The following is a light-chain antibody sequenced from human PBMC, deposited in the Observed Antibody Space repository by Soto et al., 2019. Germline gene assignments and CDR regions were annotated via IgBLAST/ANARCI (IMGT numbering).Light chain of an antibody. CDR2: LGS. V-gene: IGKV2-28*01. Sequence: EIVMTQSPLSLPVTPGEPASISCRSSQSLLHSDGFTHLDWILQKPGQPPQLLIYLGSTRASGVPDRFSGGGSGTDFTLKISRVEAEDVGVYYCMQALQTPLTFCGGTTVEI. J-gene: IGKJ4*01. CDR3: MQALQTPLT. CDR1: QSLLHSDGFTH.